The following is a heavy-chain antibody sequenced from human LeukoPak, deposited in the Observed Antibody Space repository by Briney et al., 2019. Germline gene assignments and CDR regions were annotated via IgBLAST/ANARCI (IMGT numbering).Heavy chain of an antibody. J-gene: IGHJ4*02. V-gene: IGHV3-30*02. D-gene: IGHD3-22*01. CDR3: AKELQTYYYDSSGYYLRDFDY. CDR1: GFTFDDYG. CDR2: IRYEGSNK. Sequence: GGSLRLSCEDSGFTFDDYGMRWVRQAPGKGLEWVAFIRYEGSNKYYADSVKGRFTISRDNSKNTLYLQMNSLRAEDTAVYYCAKELQTYYYDSSGYYLRDFDYWGQGTLVTVSS.